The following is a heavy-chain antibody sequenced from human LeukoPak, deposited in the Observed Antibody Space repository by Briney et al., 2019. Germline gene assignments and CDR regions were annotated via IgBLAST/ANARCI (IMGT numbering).Heavy chain of an antibody. CDR1: GYTFSSYG. D-gene: IGHD4-17*01. J-gene: IGHJ4*02. Sequence: ASVKVSCKASGYTFSSYGISWVRQAPGQGLEWMGWINPNSGGTNSAQKFQGRVTMTRDTSISTAYMELSRLRSDDTAVYHCAREYDDYEFDYWGQGTLVIVSS. CDR3: AREYDDYEFDY. V-gene: IGHV1-2*02. CDR2: INPNSGGT.